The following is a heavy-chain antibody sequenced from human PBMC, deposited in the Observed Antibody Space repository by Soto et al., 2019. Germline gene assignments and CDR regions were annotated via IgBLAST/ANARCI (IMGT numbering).Heavy chain of an antibody. J-gene: IGHJ6*01. D-gene: IGHD2-15*01. V-gene: IGHV3-30*18. CDR3: AKDISDCSGGSCYSDYYYYGMDV. CDR2: ISYDGRKK. Sequence: QVQLVESGGGVVQPGRSLRLSCAAPGFTFSSFGMHWVRQAPGKGREWVAFISYDGRKKYYADSVKGRFTISRDNSKNTLYLQMNSLRAEDTDVYYCAKDISDCSGGSCYSDYYYYGMDVWGQGTTVTVSS. CDR1: GFTFSSFG.